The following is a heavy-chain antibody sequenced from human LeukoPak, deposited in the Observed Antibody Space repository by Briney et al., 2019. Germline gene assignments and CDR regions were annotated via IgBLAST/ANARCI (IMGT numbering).Heavy chain of an antibody. CDR1: GFTLSSYA. D-gene: IGHD3-22*01. V-gene: IGHV3-23*01. CDR2: ISGSGGST. J-gene: IGHJ4*02. CDR3: ARATAHLSTYYYDSSGYADY. Sequence: GGSLRLSCAASGFTLSSYAMSWVRQAPGKGLEWVSAISGSGGSTYYADSVKGRFTISRDSSKNTLYLQMNSLRAEDTAVYYCARATAHLSTYYYDSSGYADYWGQGTLVTVSS.